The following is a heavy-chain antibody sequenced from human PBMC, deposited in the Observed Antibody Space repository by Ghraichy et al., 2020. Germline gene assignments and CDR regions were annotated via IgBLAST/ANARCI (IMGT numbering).Heavy chain of an antibody. Sequence: GGSLRLSCAASGFTFSRNAMNWVRQAPGKGLEWISYINSNGLTIYYADSVQGRFTISRDNAKSLLFLQMNSLTHEDTAVYYCARESSGTYSLDNWGQGSLVSVSS. J-gene: IGHJ4*02. D-gene: IGHD1-26*01. CDR1: GFTFSRNA. CDR2: INSNGLTI. V-gene: IGHV3-48*02. CDR3: ARESSGTYSLDN.